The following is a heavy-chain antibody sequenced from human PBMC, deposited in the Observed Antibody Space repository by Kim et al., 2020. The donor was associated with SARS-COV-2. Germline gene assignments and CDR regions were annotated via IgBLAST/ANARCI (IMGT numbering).Heavy chain of an antibody. CDR3: AREPRAGTEIDC. D-gene: IGHD6-13*01. V-gene: IGHV4-59*01. Sequence: SETLSLTCTVSGGSISPYYWTWIRESPGKGLEWIGNIYYSGGTNYNPSLKSRVTISVDTSKNQFSLNLSSVTAADTAVYFCAREPRAGTEIDCWGQGTLVTVSS. CDR2: IYYSGGT. J-gene: IGHJ4*02. CDR1: GGSISPYY.